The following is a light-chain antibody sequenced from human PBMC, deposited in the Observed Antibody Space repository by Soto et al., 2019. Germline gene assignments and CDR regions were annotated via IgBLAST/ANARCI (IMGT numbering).Light chain of an antibody. V-gene: IGKV3-20*01. J-gene: IGKJ2*01. CDR3: QQYGSSPVT. CDR1: QSVSSSY. CDR2: GAS. Sequence: EIVLTQSPGTLSLSQGERATLSCRASQSVSSSYLGWYQQKPGQAPRLLIYGASSRATGIPDRFSGSGSGTDFTLTISILEPEDFAVYYCQQYGSSPVTFGQGTKLEIK.